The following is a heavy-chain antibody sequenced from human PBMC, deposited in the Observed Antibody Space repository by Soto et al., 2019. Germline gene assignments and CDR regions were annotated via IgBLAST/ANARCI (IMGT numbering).Heavy chain of an antibody. CDR3: ARVSLAWYSSSWYDY. J-gene: IGHJ4*02. CDR1: GYTFTGYY. CDR2: INPNSGGT. Sequence: ASVKVSCKASGYTFTGYYMHWVRQAPGQGLEWMGWINPNSGGTNYAQKFQGWVTMTRDTSISTAYMELSRLRSDDTAVYYCARVSLAWYSSSWYDYWGQGTLVTVSS. V-gene: IGHV1-2*04. D-gene: IGHD6-13*01.